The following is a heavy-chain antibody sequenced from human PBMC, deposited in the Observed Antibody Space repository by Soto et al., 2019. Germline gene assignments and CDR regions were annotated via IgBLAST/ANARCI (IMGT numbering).Heavy chain of an antibody. CDR2: ISGSGGST. Sequence: GGSLRLSCSASGFSFSSYAMSWVREAPGKGLEWVSAISGSGGSTYYADSVKGRFTTSRDNSKNTLYLQMNSLRAEDTAVYYCAKDRRGYSYGYYYYYGMDVWGQGPTVTVSS. CDR3: AKDRRGYSYGYYYYYGMDV. CDR1: GFSFSSYA. V-gene: IGHV3-23*01. J-gene: IGHJ6*02. D-gene: IGHD5-18*01.